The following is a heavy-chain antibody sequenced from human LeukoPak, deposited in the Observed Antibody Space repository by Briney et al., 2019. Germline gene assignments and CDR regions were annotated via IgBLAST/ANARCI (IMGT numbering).Heavy chain of an antibody. CDR1: GFTFSSYG. CDR3: AKDFDYGDP. J-gene: IGHJ5*02. Sequence: GGSLRLSCAASGFTFSSYGMHWVRQAPGKGLEWVAVISYDGSNKYYADSVKGRFTISRDNSKNTLYLQMNSLRAEDTAVYYCAKDFDYGDPWGQGTLATVSS. D-gene: IGHD4/OR15-4a*01. V-gene: IGHV3-30*18. CDR2: ISYDGSNK.